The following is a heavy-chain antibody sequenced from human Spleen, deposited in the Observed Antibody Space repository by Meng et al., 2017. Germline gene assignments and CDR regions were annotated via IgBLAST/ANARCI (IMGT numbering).Heavy chain of an antibody. V-gene: IGHV4-34*01. Sequence: QVQPQQWGTGLLKPSETLSLTCAVYGGSFSGYYWSWIRQPPGKGLEWIGEINHSGSTNYNPSLKSRVTISVDTSKNQFSLKLSSVTAADTAVYYCARGRFVQRLFDYWGQGTLVTVSS. CDR2: INHSGST. J-gene: IGHJ4*02. CDR1: GGSFSGYY. CDR3: ARGRFVQRLFDY. D-gene: IGHD6-25*01.